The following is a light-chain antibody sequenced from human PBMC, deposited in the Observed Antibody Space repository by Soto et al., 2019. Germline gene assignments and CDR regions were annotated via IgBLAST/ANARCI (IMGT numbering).Light chain of an antibody. CDR1: QSVSSD. CDR2: GAS. CDR3: QQYNNWPRT. V-gene: IGKV3-15*01. J-gene: IGKJ1*01. Sequence: EIVMTQSPATLPVSPGERATLSCMASQSVSSDLAWYHQKPGQAPRLLICGASTRATGIPARFSGSGSGTEFTLTINSLQSEDFAVYYCQQYNNWPRTFGQGTKVDIK.